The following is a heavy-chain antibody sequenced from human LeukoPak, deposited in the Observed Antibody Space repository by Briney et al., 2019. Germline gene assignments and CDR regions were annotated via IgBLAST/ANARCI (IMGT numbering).Heavy chain of an antibody. D-gene: IGHD6-19*01. Sequence: SETLSLTCAVSGYSISSNYYWGWIRQPPGKGLEWIGSIYHTGRTYYNPSLKSRVTISVDTSKNQFSLKLNSVTAADTAVYYCARAQWLVPPYFDFWGQGTLVTVS. J-gene: IGHJ4*02. CDR1: GYSISSNYY. V-gene: IGHV4-38-2*01. CDR2: IYHTGRT. CDR3: ARAQWLVPPYFDF.